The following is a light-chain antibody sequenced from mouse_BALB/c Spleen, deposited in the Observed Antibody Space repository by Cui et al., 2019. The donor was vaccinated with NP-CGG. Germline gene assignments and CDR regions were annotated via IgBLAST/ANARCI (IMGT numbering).Light chain of an antibody. J-gene: IGLJ1*01. Sequence: QAVVTQESAFTTSPGETVTITCRSSTGAVTTSNYANWVQEKPDHLFTGLIGGTNNRAPGVPARFSGSLIGDKAALTITWAQTEDEAIYFCALWYSNHWVFGGGTKLTVL. V-gene: IGLV1*01. CDR1: TGAVTTSNY. CDR3: ALWYSNHWV. CDR2: GTN.